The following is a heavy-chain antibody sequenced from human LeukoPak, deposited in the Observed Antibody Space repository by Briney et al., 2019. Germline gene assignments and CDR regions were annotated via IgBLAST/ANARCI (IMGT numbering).Heavy chain of an antibody. CDR1: GFTFSDYY. V-gene: IGHV3-11*01. J-gene: IGHJ3*02. CDR3: AREEGPEAFDI. Sequence: GGSLRLSCAASGFTFSDYYMSWIRQAPGKGLEWVSYISSSGSTIYYADSVKGRFTIPRDNAKNSLYLQMNSLRAEDTAMYYCAREEGPEAFDIWGQGTMVTVSS. CDR2: ISSSGSTI.